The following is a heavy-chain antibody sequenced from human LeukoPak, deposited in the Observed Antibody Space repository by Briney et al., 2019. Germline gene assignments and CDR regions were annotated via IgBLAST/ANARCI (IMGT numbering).Heavy chain of an antibody. CDR2: ISSSSSYI. V-gene: IGHV3-21*01. CDR1: GFTFSSYS. D-gene: IGHD3-22*01. CDR3: ARDLNYYDSSGYYLGPRYFDL. Sequence: GGSLRLSCAASGFTFSSYSMNWVRQAPGKGLEWVSCISSSSSYIYYADSVKGRFTISRDNAKNSLYLQMNSLRAEDTAVYYCARDLNYYDSSGYYLGPRYFDLWGRGTLVTVSS. J-gene: IGHJ2*01.